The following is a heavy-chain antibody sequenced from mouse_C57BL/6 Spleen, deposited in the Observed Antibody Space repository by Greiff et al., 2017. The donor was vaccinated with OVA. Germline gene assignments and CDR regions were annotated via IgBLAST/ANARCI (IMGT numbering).Heavy chain of an antibody. CDR3: ARTRDSSDFDY. D-gene: IGHD3-2*02. CDR1: GYAFSSSW. V-gene: IGHV1-82*01. Sequence: VKLMESGPELVKPGASVKISCKASGYAFSSSWMNWVKQRPGKGLEWIGRIYPGDGDTNYNGKFKGKATLTADKSSSTAYMQLSSLTSEDSAVYFCARTRDSSDFDYWGQGTTLTVSS. CDR2: IYPGDGDT. J-gene: IGHJ2*01.